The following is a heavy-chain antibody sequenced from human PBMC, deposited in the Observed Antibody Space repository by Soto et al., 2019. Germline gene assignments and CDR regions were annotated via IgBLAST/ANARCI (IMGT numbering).Heavy chain of an antibody. Sequence: EGQLLESGGGLAQPGGSLRLSCVASGFTFSIYGMNWVRQAPGKGLEWLSSIGGSETSYAAYVKGRFTISRDDSKSTVYLQMDSLRADDTAVYYCARDAVAGNGVWDWFDPWGQGTLVTVSS. D-gene: IGHD6-19*01. V-gene: IGHV3-23*01. CDR1: GFTFSIYG. CDR3: ARDAVAGNGVWDWFDP. CDR2: IGGSET. J-gene: IGHJ5*02.